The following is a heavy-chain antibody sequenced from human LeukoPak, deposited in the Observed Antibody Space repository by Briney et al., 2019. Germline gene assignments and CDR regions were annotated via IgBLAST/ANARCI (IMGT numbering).Heavy chain of an antibody. J-gene: IGHJ4*02. V-gene: IGHV3-66*01. D-gene: IGHD5-24*01. CDR2: IYSGGST. CDR3: ATRWLHLTQPYDY. Sequence: GGSLRLSCAASGFTVSSNYMSWVRQAPGKGLEWVSVIYSGGSTYYADSVKGRFTISRDNSKNTLYLQMNSLRAEDTAVYYCATRWLHLTQPYDYWGQGTLVTVSS. CDR1: GFTVSSNY.